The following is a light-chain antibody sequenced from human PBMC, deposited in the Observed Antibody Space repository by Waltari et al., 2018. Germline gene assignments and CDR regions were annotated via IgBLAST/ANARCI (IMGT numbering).Light chain of an antibody. V-gene: IGKV1D-12*01. CDR1: QDSSIW. J-gene: IGKJ4*01. Sequence: DNQMTQSPSSVSASVGDRDTTTCPASQDSSIWLAWYQQKPGRAPNLLIKPASNLHSGVPYRFSASGSGTHFTLTISSLQPEDFAAYYCQQANSLPPTFGGGTKVEIK. CDR3: QQANSLPPT. CDR2: PAS.